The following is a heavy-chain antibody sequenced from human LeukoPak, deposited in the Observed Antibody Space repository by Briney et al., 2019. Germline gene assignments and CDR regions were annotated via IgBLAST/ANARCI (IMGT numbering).Heavy chain of an antibody. V-gene: IGHV3-23*01. CDR1: GFSLSSYA. D-gene: IGHD3-3*01. CDR2: IGAGGTDT. Sequence: PGGSLRLSCAASGFSLSSYATTWVRQAPGKGLEWVSGIGAGGTDTYYADAVKGRFTISKDKSKNVLYLQMNSLRAEDTAVYHCAKDLTYYYGRWEFDLWGQGTLVTVPS. J-gene: IGHJ5*02. CDR3: AKDLTYYYGRWEFDL.